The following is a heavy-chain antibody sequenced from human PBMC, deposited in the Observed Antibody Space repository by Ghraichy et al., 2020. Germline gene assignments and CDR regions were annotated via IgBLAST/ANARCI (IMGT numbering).Heavy chain of an antibody. D-gene: IGHD2/OR15-2a*01. V-gene: IGHV6-1*01. CDR1: GDSVSSNNVA. CDR2: TYYESKWYN. J-gene: IGHJ3*02. CDR3: ARGHNSAFDI. Sequence: SQTLSLTCAISGDSVSSNNVAWNWIRQSPSRGLEWLGRTYYESKWYNDYIVSVRSRITVNPDTSKNQISLQLNSLTPEDTAVYYCARGHNSAFDIWGQGTMVTVSS.